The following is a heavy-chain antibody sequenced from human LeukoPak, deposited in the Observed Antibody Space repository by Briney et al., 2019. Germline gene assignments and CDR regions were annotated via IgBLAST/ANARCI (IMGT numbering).Heavy chain of an antibody. J-gene: IGHJ4*02. Sequence: SETLSLTCAVYGGSFSGYYWSWIRQPPGKGLEWIGYIYYSGSTNYNPSLKSRVTISVDTSKNQFSLKLSSVTAADTAVYYCAREAPDGFPDYWGQGTLVTVSS. V-gene: IGHV4-59*01. CDR1: GGSFSGYY. CDR3: AREAPDGFPDY. D-gene: IGHD5-24*01. CDR2: IYYSGST.